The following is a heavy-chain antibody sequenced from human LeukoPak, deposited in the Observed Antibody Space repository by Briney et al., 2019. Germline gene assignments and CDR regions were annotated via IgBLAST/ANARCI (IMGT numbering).Heavy chain of an antibody. V-gene: IGHV4-59*01. J-gene: IGHJ4*02. CDR2: VYYSGST. D-gene: IGHD1-26*01. CDR3: ARGVGAAPQ. CDR1: GGSISSDY. Sequence: SETLSLTCTVSGGSISSDYWSWIRQPPGKGLEWIGYVYYSGSTNYNPSLKSRVTISVDTSKRQFSLNLRSVTAADTAVYYCARGVGAAPQWGQGTLVTVSS.